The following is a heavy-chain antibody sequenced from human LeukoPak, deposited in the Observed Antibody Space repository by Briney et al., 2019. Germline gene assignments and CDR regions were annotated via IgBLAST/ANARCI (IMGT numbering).Heavy chain of an antibody. CDR3: VKDKDSSGYDAFDI. D-gene: IGHD3-22*01. CDR2: ISSSGSTI. J-gene: IGHJ3*02. Sequence: PGGSLRLSCAASGFTFSDYYMSWIRQAPGKGLEWVSYISSSGSTIYYADSVKGRFTVSRDNARNSLFLQMNSLRAEDTALYYCVKDKDSSGYDAFDIWGQGTMVTVSS. CDR1: GFTFSDYY. V-gene: IGHV3-11*01.